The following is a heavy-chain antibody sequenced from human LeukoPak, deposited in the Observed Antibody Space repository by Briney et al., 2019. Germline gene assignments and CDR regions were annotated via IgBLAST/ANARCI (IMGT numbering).Heavy chain of an antibody. V-gene: IGHV3-30*02. CDR1: GFTFSSYG. J-gene: IGHJ4*02. CDR3: AKAPIGYSSSWYYFDY. D-gene: IGHD6-13*01. Sequence: GGSLRLSCAASGFTFSSYGMHWVRQAPGKGLEWVAFIRYDGSNKYYADSVKGRFTISRDNSKNTLYLQMSSLRAEDTAVYYCAKAPIGYSSSWYYFDYWGQGTLVTVSS. CDR2: IRYDGSNK.